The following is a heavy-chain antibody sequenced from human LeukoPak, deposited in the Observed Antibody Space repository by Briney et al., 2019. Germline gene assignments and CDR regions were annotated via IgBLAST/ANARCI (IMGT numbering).Heavy chain of an antibody. CDR3: ARGIAVGN. J-gene: IGHJ4*02. CDR2: IYHSGST. V-gene: IGHV4-38-2*02. D-gene: IGHD6-19*01. Sequence: SETLSLTCTVSGYSASSGYYWGWIRQPPGKGLEWIGSIYHSGSTYYNPSLKSRVTISVDTSKNQFSLKLSSVTAADTAVYYCARGIAVGNWGQGTLVTVSS. CDR1: GYSASSGYY.